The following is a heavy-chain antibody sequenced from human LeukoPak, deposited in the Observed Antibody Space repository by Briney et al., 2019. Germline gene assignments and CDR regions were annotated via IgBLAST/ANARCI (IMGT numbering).Heavy chain of an antibody. J-gene: IGHJ4*02. CDR1: GGSFSGYY. V-gene: IGHV4-34*01. CDR3: ARGTVSRYDFWSGYLLYYFDY. CDR2: INHSGST. Sequence: SETLSLTCAVYGGSFSGYYWSWIRQPPGKGLEWIGEINHSGSTNYNPSLKSRVTISVDTSKNQFSLKLSSVTAADTAVYYCARGTVSRYDFWSGYLLYYFDYWGQGTLVTVSS. D-gene: IGHD3-3*01.